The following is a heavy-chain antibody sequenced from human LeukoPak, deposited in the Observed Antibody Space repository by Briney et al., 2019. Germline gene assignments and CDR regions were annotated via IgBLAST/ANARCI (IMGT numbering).Heavy chain of an antibody. CDR3: TSHDYPLFDY. CDR2: ISSSGSTI. CDR1: GFTFSDYY. J-gene: IGHJ4*02. V-gene: IGHV3-11*01. Sequence: SGGSLRLSCAASGFTFSDYYMSWIRQAPGKGLEWVSYISSSGSTIYYADSVKGRFTMSRDNAKNSLYLQMNSLKTEDTAVYYCTSHDYPLFDYWGQGTLVTVSS. D-gene: IGHD4/OR15-4a*01.